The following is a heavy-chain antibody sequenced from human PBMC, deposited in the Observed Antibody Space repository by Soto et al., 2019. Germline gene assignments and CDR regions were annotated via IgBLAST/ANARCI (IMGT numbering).Heavy chain of an antibody. V-gene: IGHV1-18*01. CDR3: ARDGRPPFSGYETQILNYFHX. CDR2: ISAYNGNT. D-gene: IGHD5-12*01. CDR1: GYTFTSYG. Sequence: ASVKVSCKASGYTFTSYGISWVRQAPGQGLEWMGFISAYNGNTNYAQKLQGRVTMTADTSTSTDYMELRRLRSDDTAVYYCARDGRPPFSGYETQILNYFHXWGLGTLVTVSX. J-gene: IGHJ4*02.